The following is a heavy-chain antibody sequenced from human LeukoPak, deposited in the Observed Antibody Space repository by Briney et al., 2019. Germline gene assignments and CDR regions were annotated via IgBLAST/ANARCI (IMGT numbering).Heavy chain of an antibody. D-gene: IGHD6-13*01. CDR2: INHSGST. Sequence: SETLSLTCTVSGGSISSSSYYWGWIRQPPGKGLEWIGEINHSGSTNYNPSLKSRVTISVDTSKNQFSLKLSSVTAADTAVYYCARGRSWFPLDYWGQGTLVTVSS. CDR3: ARGRSWFPLDY. CDR1: GGSISSSSYY. J-gene: IGHJ4*02. V-gene: IGHV4-39*07.